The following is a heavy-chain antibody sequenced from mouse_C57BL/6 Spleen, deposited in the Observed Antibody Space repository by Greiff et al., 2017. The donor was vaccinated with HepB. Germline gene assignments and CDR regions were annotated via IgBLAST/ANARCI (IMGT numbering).Heavy chain of an antibody. CDR3: TRGVTTGDYYAMDY. J-gene: IGHJ4*01. Sequence: EVQLQQSGAELVRPGASVKLSCTASGFNIKDYYMHWVKQRPEQGLEWIGRIDPEDGDTEYAPKFQGKATMTADTSSNTAYLQLSSLTSEDTAVYYCTRGVTTGDYYAMDYWGQRTSVTVSS. CDR1: GFNIKDYY. V-gene: IGHV14-1*01. D-gene: IGHD2-2*01. CDR2: IDPEDGDT.